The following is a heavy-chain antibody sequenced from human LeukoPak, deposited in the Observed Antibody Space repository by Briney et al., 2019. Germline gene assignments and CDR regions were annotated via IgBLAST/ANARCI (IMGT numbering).Heavy chain of an antibody. CDR1: GFTFSSYG. CDR3: ARTLTYYYDSSGGDLDY. Sequence: GGSLRLSCAASGFTFSSYGMHWVRQAPGKGLEWVAVIWYDGSNKYYADSVKGRFTISRDNSKNTPYLQMNSLRAEDTAVYYCARTLTYYYDSSGGDLDYWGQGTLVTVSS. D-gene: IGHD3-22*01. CDR2: IWYDGSNK. J-gene: IGHJ4*02. V-gene: IGHV3-33*01.